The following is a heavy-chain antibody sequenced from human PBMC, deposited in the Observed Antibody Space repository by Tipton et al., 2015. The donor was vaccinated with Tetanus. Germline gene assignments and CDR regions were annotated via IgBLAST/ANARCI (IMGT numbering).Heavy chain of an antibody. D-gene: IGHD3-10*01. CDR2: INPSGFT. Sequence: TLSLTCAVYGESFSDHHWNWIRQSPGKGLEWIGEINPSGFTTYNPSLKSRVTMSEDTSKNHFSLELTSVTAADTAVYYCARAGRPRGETRRVYRVPLWYFALWGRGTLVTVSS. V-gene: IGHV4-34*01. CDR3: ARAGRPRGETRRVYRVPLWYFAL. J-gene: IGHJ2*01. CDR1: GESFSDHH.